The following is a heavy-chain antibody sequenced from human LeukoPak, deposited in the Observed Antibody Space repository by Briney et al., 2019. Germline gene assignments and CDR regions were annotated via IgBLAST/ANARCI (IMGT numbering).Heavy chain of an antibody. CDR2: IYSSGSI. CDR3: ARGIYGDYGLGY. Sequence: SETLSLTCTVSGYSISSGYYWSWIRQPAGKGLEWIGRIYSSGSINYNPSLKSRVTMSVDMPKNQFSLKLSSVTAADTAVYYCARGIYGDYGLGYWGQGTLVTVSS. J-gene: IGHJ4*02. D-gene: IGHD4-17*01. V-gene: IGHV4-4*07. CDR1: GYSISSGYY.